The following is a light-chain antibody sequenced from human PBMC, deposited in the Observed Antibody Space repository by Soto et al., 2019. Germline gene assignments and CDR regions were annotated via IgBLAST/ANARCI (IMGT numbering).Light chain of an antibody. V-gene: IGLV2-14*01. J-gene: IGLJ2*01. CDR2: DVS. Sequence: QSVLIQPASVSGSPGQSITISCTGTNSDVGGYNYVSWYQQHPGKAPKLMIYDVSNRPSGVSNRFSGSKSGNTASLTISGLQAEDEADYYCSSYTTSSTLLFGGGTKVTVL. CDR1: NSDVGGYNY. CDR3: SSYTTSSTLL.